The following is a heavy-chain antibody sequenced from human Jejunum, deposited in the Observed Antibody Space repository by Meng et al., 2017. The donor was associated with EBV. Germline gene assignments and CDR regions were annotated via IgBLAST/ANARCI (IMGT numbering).Heavy chain of an antibody. CDR2: INHGGGA. V-gene: IGHV4-34*01. CDR1: GGSFSDYY. J-gene: IGHJ5*02. CDR3: ARLGGYASGTYYPIDP. D-gene: IGHD3-10*01. Sequence: QGQLQQWVAGLLKLSETLSLTCAVYGGSFSDYYWTWIRQPPGKGLEWIGEINHGGGAIYNPSLKSRVTISVDTSKNQFSLKLSSVTAADTAVYYCARLGGYASGTYYPIDPWGQGTLVTVSS.